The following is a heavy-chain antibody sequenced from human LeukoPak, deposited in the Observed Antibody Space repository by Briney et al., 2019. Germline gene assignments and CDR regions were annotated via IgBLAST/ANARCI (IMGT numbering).Heavy chain of an antibody. CDR3: AKELITMVRGVIIRPHAFDI. V-gene: IGHV3-23*01. Sequence: GGSLRLSCAASGFTFSSYAMSWVRQAPGKGLEWVSAISGIGGSTYYADSVKGRFTISRDNSKNTLYLQMNSLRAEDTAVYYCAKELITMVRGVIIRPHAFDIWGQGTMVTVSS. J-gene: IGHJ3*02. D-gene: IGHD3-10*01. CDR2: ISGIGGST. CDR1: GFTFSSYA.